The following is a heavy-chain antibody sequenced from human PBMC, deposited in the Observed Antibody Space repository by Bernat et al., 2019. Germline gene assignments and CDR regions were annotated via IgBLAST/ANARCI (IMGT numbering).Heavy chain of an antibody. J-gene: IGHJ5*02. Sequence: QVQLVQSGGGLVKPGGSLRLSCAASGFTFSDYYMSWIRQAPGKGLEWVSYIAGPSYYTNYADSVKGRFIISRDNAKNLLYLQMNSLRADDTAVYFCARSVGQQLLNWFDPWGQGTLVTVSS. V-gene: IGHV3-11*06. CDR1: GFTFSDYY. CDR3: ARSVGQQLLNWFDP. D-gene: IGHD6-13*01. CDR2: IAGPSYYT.